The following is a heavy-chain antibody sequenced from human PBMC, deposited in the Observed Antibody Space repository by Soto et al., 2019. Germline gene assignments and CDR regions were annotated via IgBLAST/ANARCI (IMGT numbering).Heavy chain of an antibody. CDR3: ARQEAAAPTYYFDY. J-gene: IGHJ4*02. V-gene: IGHV4-39*01. CDR2: IYYSGST. CDR1: GGSISSSSYY. D-gene: IGHD6-13*01. Sequence: SETLSLTCTVSGGSISSSSYYWGWIRQPPGKGLEWIGSIYYSGSTYYNPSLKSRVTISVDTSKNQFSLKLSSVTAADTAVYYCARQEAAAPTYYFDYWGQGTLVTVSS.